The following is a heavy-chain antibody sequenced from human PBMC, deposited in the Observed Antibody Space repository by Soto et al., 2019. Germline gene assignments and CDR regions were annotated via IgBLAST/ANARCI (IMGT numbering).Heavy chain of an antibody. CDR3: AKGTSSEFLLSFDD. CDR1: GFTFSSYA. CDR2: ITGSGGHS. Sequence: PGGSLRLSCAASGFTFSSYAMTWVRQPPGKGLEWVSVITGSGGHSYYADSVKGRFTISRDNSRNTLFLQMDSLRADDTAVYFCAKGTSSEFLLSFDDWGHGTLVTVSS. D-gene: IGHD3-10*01. J-gene: IGHJ4*01. V-gene: IGHV3-23*01.